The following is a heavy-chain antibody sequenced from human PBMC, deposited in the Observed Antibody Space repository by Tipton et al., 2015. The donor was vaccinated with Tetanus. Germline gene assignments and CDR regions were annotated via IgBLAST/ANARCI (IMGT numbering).Heavy chain of an antibody. D-gene: IGHD6-13*01. J-gene: IGHJ3*01. Sequence: SLRLSCAASGFTFSAYWMSWVRQAPGKGLDWVANIKLDGSETYYVDSVKGRFTISRDNAQNSLFLQMNSLRAEDTAVYYCARGRGSSWFYVWGQGTMVIVSS. V-gene: IGHV3-7*01. CDR2: IKLDGSET. CDR1: GFTFSAYW. CDR3: ARGRGSSWFYV.